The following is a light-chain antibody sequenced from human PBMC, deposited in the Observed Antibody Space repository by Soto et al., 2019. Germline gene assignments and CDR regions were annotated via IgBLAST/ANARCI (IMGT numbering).Light chain of an antibody. CDR1: SSNIGNKY. CDR2: DNN. J-gene: IGLJ2*01. V-gene: IGLV1-51*01. CDR3: GTWDSSLSAEV. Sequence: QSVLTQPPSVSAAPGQKVTISCSGSSSNIGNKYVSWYQQLPGTAPKLLISDNNKRPSGIPDRFSGSKSGTSATLGITGLQTGDDADYYCGTWDSSLSAEVFGGGTKLTVL.